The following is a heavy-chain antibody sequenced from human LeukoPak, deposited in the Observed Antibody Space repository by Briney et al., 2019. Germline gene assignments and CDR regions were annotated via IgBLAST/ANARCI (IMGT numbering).Heavy chain of an antibody. V-gene: IGHV3-74*01. J-gene: IGHJ4*02. Sequence: GGSLRLSCAVSGFTFGRYWMHWVRQAPGKGLVWVSGIRSDGGDAAYADSVKGRFTISRDNAKNTVYLQMNSLRAEDTAVYYCAVIITRHYWGQGTLVTVSP. CDR1: GFTFGRYW. CDR2: IRSDGGDA. CDR3: AVIITRHY. D-gene: IGHD3-22*01.